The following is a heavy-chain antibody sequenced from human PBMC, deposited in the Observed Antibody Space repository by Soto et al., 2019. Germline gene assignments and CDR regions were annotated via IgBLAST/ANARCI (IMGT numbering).Heavy chain of an antibody. CDR3: ARGDVAAAGYYYYYYGMDV. CDR1: GGSVSSGSYY. V-gene: IGHV4-61*01. J-gene: IGHJ6*02. D-gene: IGHD6-13*01. CDR2: IYYSGST. Sequence: SETLSLTCTVSGGSVSSGSYYWSWIRQPPGKGLEWIGYIYYSGSTNYNPSLKSRVTISVDTSKNQFSLKLSSVTAADTAVYCCARGDVAAAGYYYYYYGMDVWGQGTTVTVSS.